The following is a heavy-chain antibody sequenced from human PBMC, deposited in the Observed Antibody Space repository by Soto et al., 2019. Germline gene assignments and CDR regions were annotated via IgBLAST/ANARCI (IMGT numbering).Heavy chain of an antibody. V-gene: IGHV3-53*01. D-gene: IGHD5-12*01. CDR2: CYDLDGT. CDR3: ATWHLREHAYDI. Sequence: DVQLVESGGGLIQPGGSLRLSCVASGLTVSGQKYMAWVRQAPGRGPEWLSGCYDLDGTYYADSVRGRITTAIDSSRTTVYLQMRDLRPEDTALYFCATWHLREHAYDIWGQGTMVTVSS. J-gene: IGHJ3*02. CDR1: GLTVSGQKY.